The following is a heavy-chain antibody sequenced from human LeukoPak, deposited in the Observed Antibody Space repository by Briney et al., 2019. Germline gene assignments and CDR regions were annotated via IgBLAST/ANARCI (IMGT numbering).Heavy chain of an antibody. CDR1: GYTLTELS. CDR2: INPNSGGT. D-gene: IGHD3-22*01. J-gene: IGHJ4*02. V-gene: IGHV1-2*02. Sequence: GASVKVSCKVSGYTLTELSMHWVRQAPGQGLEWMGWINPNSGGTTYAQKFQGRGTMTRDTSISTAYMELSRLRSDDTAVYYCARVDDRGHYYDSSGPRKFFDYWGQRTLVTLSS. CDR3: ARVDDRGHYYDSSGPRKFFDY.